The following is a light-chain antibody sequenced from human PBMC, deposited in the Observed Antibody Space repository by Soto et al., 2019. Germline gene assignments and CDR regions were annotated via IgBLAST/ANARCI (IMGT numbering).Light chain of an antibody. Sequence: QSVQSHPGSVCGSPGQAITISCTGTSSDVGGYNYVSWYQQHPGKAPKLMIYEVSNRPSGVSDRFSGSKSGNTASLTISGLQAEEETDHYCTSYTSSNTTVFGTGTKVTVL. CDR3: TSYTSSNTTV. CDR1: SSDVGGYNY. CDR2: EVS. V-gene: IGLV2-14*01. J-gene: IGLJ1*01.